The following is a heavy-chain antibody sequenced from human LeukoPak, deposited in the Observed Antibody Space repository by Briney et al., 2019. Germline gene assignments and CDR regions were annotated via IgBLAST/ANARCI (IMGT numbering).Heavy chain of an antibody. Sequence: GGSLRLSCAASGFTFSSYSMNWVRQAPGKGLEWVSYISSSRSTIYYADSVKGRFTISRDNAKNSLYLRMNSLRDEDTAVYYCARVRGYLSDYWGQGTLVTVSS. CDR1: GFTFSSYS. J-gene: IGHJ4*02. V-gene: IGHV3-48*02. CDR2: ISSSRSTI. D-gene: IGHD3-10*01. CDR3: ARVRGYLSDY.